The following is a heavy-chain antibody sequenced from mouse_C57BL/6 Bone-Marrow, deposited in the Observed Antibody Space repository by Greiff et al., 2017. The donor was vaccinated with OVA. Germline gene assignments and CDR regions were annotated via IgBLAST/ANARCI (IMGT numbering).Heavy chain of an antibody. J-gene: IGHJ4*01. CDR2: ISYSGST. Sequence: EVLLVESGPGLAKPSQTLSLTCSVTGYSITSDYWNWIRKFPGNKLEYMGYISYSGSTYYNPSLKSRISITRDTTTNQYYLQLNSVTTEDTATYYCARNYGSSYYYAKGYWGQGTSVNVSS. CDR1: GYSITSDY. CDR3: ARNYGSSYYYAKGY. D-gene: IGHD1-1*01. V-gene: IGHV3-8*01.